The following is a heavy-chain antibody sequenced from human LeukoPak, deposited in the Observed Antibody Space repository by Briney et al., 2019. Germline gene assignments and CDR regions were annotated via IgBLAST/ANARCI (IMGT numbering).Heavy chain of an antibody. V-gene: IGHV3-21*04. CDR3: ARDLRLGELSLLY. CDR1: GFTFSSYS. J-gene: IGHJ4*02. Sequence: PGGSLRLSCAASGFTFSSYSMNWVRQAPGKGLEWVSSISSSSSYIYYADSVKGRFTISRDNAKNSLYLQMNSLRAEDTAVYYCARDLRLGELSLLYWGQGTLVTVSS. D-gene: IGHD3-16*02. CDR2: ISSSSSYI.